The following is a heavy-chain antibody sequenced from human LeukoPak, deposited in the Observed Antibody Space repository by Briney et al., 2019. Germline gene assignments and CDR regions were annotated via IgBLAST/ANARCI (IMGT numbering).Heavy chain of an antibody. CDR1: GGSISSYY. Sequence: SETLSLTCTVSGGSISSYYWSWIRQPAGKGLEWIGRIYTSGSTNYNPSLKSRVTISVDTSKNQFSLKLSSVTAADTAVYYCARDVPCYYDSSGYYPVGESWFDPWGQGTLVTVSS. D-gene: IGHD3-22*01. CDR3: ARDVPCYYDSSGYYPVGESWFDP. J-gene: IGHJ5*02. V-gene: IGHV4-4*07. CDR2: IYTSGST.